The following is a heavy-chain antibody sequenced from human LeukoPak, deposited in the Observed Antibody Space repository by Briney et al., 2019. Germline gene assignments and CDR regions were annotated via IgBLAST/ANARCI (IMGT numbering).Heavy chain of an antibody. CDR3: TKGQRANSGYYYFDY. D-gene: IGHD3-3*01. J-gene: IGHJ4*02. V-gene: IGHV3-23*01. CDR1: GFTFSSCA. Sequence: PGGSLRLSCAASGFTFSSCAMRWVRQVPGKGLEWVSAISGSGGSTYYADSVKGRFTISRDNSMDTLYLQMNSLRAEDTAIYYCTKGQRANSGYYYFDYWGQGTLVTVSS. CDR2: ISGSGGST.